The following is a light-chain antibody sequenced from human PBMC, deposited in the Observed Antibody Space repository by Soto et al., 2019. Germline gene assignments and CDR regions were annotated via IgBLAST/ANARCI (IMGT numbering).Light chain of an antibody. CDR3: QQSYSMPRT. CDR1: QSISNY. V-gene: IGKV1-39*01. CDR2: AAS. J-gene: IGKJ1*01. Sequence: DIQMTQSPSSLSASVGDRVTITCRASQSISNYLNWYQQKPGKAPNLLIYAASDLQSGVPSRFSGSGSGTDFTLTISSLQPEDFATYFCQQSYSMPRTFGQGTKVESK.